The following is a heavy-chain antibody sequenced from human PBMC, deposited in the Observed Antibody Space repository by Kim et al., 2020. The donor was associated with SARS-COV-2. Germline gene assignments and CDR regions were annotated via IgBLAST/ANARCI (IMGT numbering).Heavy chain of an antibody. V-gene: IGHV3-23*01. CDR2: IRGSGDIT. J-gene: IGHJ4*02. CDR3: AKTRDSSWYGLFDY. CDR1: GFTFSNHA. Sequence: GGSLRLSCAASGFTFSNHALSWVRQAPGKGLEWVSGIRGSGDITYNADSVKGRFTISRDNSKNTMYLQMNSLRVEDTAIYYCAKTRDSSWYGLFDYWGQG. D-gene: IGHD6-13*01.